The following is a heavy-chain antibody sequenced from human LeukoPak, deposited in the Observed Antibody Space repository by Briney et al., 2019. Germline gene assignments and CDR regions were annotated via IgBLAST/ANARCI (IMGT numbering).Heavy chain of an antibody. CDR2: ISGSGAST. V-gene: IGHV3-23*01. Sequence: PGGSLRLSCAASGVTFSTDAMSWVRQAPGKGLEWVSVISGSGASTYYADSVKGRFTISRDNSKNTLYLQVNSLRAEDTAVYYCAKGGRSDYFDFWGQGTLVTVSS. CDR3: AKGGRSDYFDF. CDR1: GVTFSTDA. J-gene: IGHJ4*02. D-gene: IGHD6-6*01.